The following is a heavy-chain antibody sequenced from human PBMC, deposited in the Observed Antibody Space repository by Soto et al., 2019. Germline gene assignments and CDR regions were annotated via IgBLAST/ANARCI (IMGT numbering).Heavy chain of an antibody. Sequence: PSETLSLTCTVSGASISGFYWSWIRKSAGKGLEWIGRIYATGTTDYNPSLKSRVMMSVDTSKKQFSLKLRSVTAADTAVYYCVRDGTKTLRDRFDPWGQGISVTVS. CDR2: IYATGTT. CDR3: VRDGTKTLRDRFDP. CDR1: GASISGFY. D-gene: IGHD1-1*01. J-gene: IGHJ5*02. V-gene: IGHV4-4*07.